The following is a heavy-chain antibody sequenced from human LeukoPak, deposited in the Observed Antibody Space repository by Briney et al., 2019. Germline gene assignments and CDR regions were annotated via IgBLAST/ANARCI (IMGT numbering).Heavy chain of an antibody. CDR3: ARGYYDFWSGSNWFDP. J-gene: IGHJ5*02. Sequence: PSETLSLTCTVSGGSISSYYWSWIRQPPGKGLEWTGYVYYSGSTNYNPSLKSRVTISVDTSKNQFSLKLSSVTAADTAVYYCARGYYDFWSGSNWFDPWGQGTLVTVSS. D-gene: IGHD3-3*01. CDR2: VYYSGST. V-gene: IGHV4-59*01. CDR1: GGSISSYY.